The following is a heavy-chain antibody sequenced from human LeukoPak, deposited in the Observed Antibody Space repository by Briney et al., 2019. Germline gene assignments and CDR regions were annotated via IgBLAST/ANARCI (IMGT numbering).Heavy chain of an antibody. CDR3: AREGWEPNFDQ. D-gene: IGHD1-26*01. CDR1: GYTFADHF. Sequence: ASVKVSCKASGYTFADHFIHWVRQAPGQGLEWMGWINPNSGATNYAQNFQGRVTITSDTPITTAYMELTSLTFNDTAVYYCAREGWEPNFDQWGQGTLVTVSS. V-gene: IGHV1-2*02. J-gene: IGHJ4*02. CDR2: INPNSGAT.